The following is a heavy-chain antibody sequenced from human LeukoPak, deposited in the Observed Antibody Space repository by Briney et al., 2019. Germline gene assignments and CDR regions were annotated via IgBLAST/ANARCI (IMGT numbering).Heavy chain of an antibody. CDR2: ISYLSSHV. D-gene: IGHD3-16*01. Sequence: GGSLRLSCAASGFSFSAYDMNWVRQAPGKGLEWVSSISYLSSHVYYGDSVKGRFSISRGNAKNSLYLQMNSLGAEDTAIYYCGRAFPPLRTSSAGDLWGQGILVTVSS. CDR1: GFSFSAYD. CDR3: GRAFPPLRTSSAGDL. V-gene: IGHV3-21*01. J-gene: IGHJ4*02.